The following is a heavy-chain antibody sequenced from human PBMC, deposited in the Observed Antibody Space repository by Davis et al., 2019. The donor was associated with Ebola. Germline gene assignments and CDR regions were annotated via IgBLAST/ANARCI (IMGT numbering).Heavy chain of an antibody. Sequence: ASVKVSCKAPGYTFTSYDINWVRQATGQGLEWMGWMNPNSGNTGYAQKFQGRVTMTRNTSISTAYMELSSLRSEDTAVYYCARVYTIFGGMDVWGQGTTVTVSS. J-gene: IGHJ6*02. V-gene: IGHV1-8*01. CDR3: ARVYTIFGGMDV. CDR2: MNPNSGNT. D-gene: IGHD3-9*01. CDR1: GYTFTSYD.